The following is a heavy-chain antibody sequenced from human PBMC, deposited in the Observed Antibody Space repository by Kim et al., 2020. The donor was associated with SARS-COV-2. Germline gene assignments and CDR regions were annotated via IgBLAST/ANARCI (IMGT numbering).Heavy chain of an antibody. CDR3: ATDRGVPAAMVGVYNWFDP. CDR1: GYTLTELS. V-gene: IGHV1-24*01. J-gene: IGHJ5*02. Sequence: ASVKVSCKVSGYTLTELSMHWVRQAPGKGLEWMGGFDPEDGETIYAQKFQGRVTMTEDTSTDTAYMELSSLRSEDTAVYYCATDRGVPAAMVGVYNWFDPWGQGTLVTVSS. CDR2: FDPEDGET. D-gene: IGHD2-2*01.